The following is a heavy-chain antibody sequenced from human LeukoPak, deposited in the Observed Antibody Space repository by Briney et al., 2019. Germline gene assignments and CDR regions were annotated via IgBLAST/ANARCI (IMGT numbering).Heavy chain of an antibody. CDR1: GYTFTSYG. J-gene: IGHJ6*02. Sequence: ASVKVSCKASGYTFTSYGISWVRQAPGQGLEWMGIINPSGGSTSYAQKFQGRVTMTRDTSTSTVYMELSSLRSEDTAVYYCASSSGCYDFWSGPYYYYGMDVWGQGTTVTVSS. CDR2: INPSGGST. V-gene: IGHV1-46*01. CDR3: ASSSGCYDFWSGPYYYYGMDV. D-gene: IGHD3-3*01.